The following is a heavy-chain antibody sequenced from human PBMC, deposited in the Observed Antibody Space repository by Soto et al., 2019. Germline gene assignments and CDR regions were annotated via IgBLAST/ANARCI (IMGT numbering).Heavy chain of an antibody. CDR1: GYSFTIYC. CDR2: IYPGDSDT. CDR3: ARDGNYYGMDV. V-gene: IGHV5-51*01. Sequence: GESLKISCKGSGYSFTIYCIAWVLQMPGKGLEWMGIIYPGDSDTRYSPSFQGQVTISADKSISTAYLQWSSLKASDTAIYYCARDGNYYGMDVWGQGTTVTVSS. J-gene: IGHJ6*02.